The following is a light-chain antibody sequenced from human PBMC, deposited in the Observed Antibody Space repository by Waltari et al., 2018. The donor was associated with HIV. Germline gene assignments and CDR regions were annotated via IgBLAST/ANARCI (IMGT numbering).Light chain of an antibody. CDR3: QQYYTTPFT. Sequence: DIVMTQSPDSLAVSLGERATVNCKSSQSVLYSSNNKNYLAWYQQKPGQPHKLLIYWASTRESGVPDRFSGSGSGTDFTLTISSLQAEDVAVYYCQQYYTTPFTFGPGTKVDIK. V-gene: IGKV4-1*01. CDR2: WAS. CDR1: QSVLYSSNNKNY. J-gene: IGKJ3*01.